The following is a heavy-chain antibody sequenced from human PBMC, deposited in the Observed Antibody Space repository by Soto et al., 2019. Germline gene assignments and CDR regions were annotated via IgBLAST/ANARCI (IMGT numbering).Heavy chain of an antibody. J-gene: IGHJ4*02. Sequence: GGSLRLSCSASGFTFSSYAMHWVRQAPGKGLEYVSAISSNGGSTYYADSVKGRFTISRDNSKNTLYLQMSSLRAEDTAVYYCVKAREMHRTPYYFDYWGQGTLVTVSS. CDR1: GFTFSSYA. CDR2: ISSNGGST. CDR3: VKAREMHRTPYYFDY. V-gene: IGHV3-64D*06.